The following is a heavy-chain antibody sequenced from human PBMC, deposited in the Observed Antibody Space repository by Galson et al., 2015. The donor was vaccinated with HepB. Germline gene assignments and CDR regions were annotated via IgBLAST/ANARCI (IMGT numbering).Heavy chain of an antibody. D-gene: IGHD2/OR15-2a*01. V-gene: IGHV3-13*05. CDR2: IGTAGDP. J-gene: IGHJ3*02. CDR1: GFTFSSYD. CDR3: TTVYDQSIGAFDI. Sequence: SLRLSCAASGFTFSSYDMHWVRQATGKGLEWVSAIGTAGDPYYPGSVKGRFTISRENAKNSLYLQMNSLKTEDTAVYYCTTVYDQSIGAFDIWGQGTMVTVSS.